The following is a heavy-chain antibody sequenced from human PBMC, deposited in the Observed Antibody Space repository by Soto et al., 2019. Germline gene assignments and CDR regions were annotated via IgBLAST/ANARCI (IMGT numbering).Heavy chain of an antibody. D-gene: IGHD3-3*01. Sequence: ASVKGSCKASGYTFTGYYMHWVRQAPGQGLEWMGWINPNSGGTNYAQKFQGWVTMTRDTSISTAYMELSRLRSEDTAVYYCARGGALRFLEWLHIEYWGQGTLVTVSS. V-gene: IGHV1-2*04. CDR3: ARGGALRFLEWLHIEY. CDR2: INPNSGGT. CDR1: GYTFTGYY. J-gene: IGHJ4*02.